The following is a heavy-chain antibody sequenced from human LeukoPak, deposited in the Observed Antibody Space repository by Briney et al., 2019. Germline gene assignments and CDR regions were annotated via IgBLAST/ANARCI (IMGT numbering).Heavy chain of an antibody. V-gene: IGHV4-39*07. CDR3: ARTYYDSSGYIDY. CDR1: GGSLSSSSYY. CDR2: IYYSGST. J-gene: IGHJ4*02. Sequence: PSETLSLTCTVSGGSLSSSSYYWGWIRQPPGKGLEWIGSIYYSGSTYYNPSLKSRVTISVDTSKNHFSLKLSSVTAADAAVYYCARTYYDSSGYIDYWGQGTLVTVSS. D-gene: IGHD3-22*01.